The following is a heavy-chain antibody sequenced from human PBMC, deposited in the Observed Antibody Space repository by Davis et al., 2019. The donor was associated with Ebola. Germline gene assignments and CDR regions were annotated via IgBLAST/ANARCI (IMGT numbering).Heavy chain of an antibody. CDR1: GRTLIEVS. V-gene: IGHV1-24*01. D-gene: IGHD3-16*02. J-gene: IGHJ4*02. Sequence: AASVKVSCKVSGRTLIEVSRHWVRQVPGKGLEWMGSFDPDEGETFYAQNFRGRLTLSEDTSTNTVYMELRSLRSEDTAVYYCASALRYSFGFGAARDYWGQGTLVTVSS. CDR2: FDPDEGET. CDR3: ASALRYSFGFGAARDY.